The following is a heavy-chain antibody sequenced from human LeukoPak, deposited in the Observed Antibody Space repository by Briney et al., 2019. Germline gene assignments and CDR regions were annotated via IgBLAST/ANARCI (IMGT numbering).Heavy chain of an antibody. D-gene: IGHD6-13*01. CDR3: ARDLAIAAAPYGMDV. CDR1: GYTFARYY. Sequence: GASVKVSCKASGYTFARYYLHWVRQAPGQELEWMGIINPSGGRTNNAQQLQGRVTMTRDTSTSTVYMQLSSLRSEDTAVYYCARDLAIAAAPYGMDVWGQGTTVTVSS. J-gene: IGHJ6*02. CDR2: INPSGGRT. V-gene: IGHV1-46*01.